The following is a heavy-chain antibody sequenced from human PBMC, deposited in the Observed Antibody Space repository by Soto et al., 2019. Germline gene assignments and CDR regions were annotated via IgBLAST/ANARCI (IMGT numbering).Heavy chain of an antibody. CDR3: ARGRKSPYYDSSGGHDY. CDR1: GFTFSSYW. Sequence: GGSLRLSCAASGFTFSSYWMSWVRQAPGKGLEWVANIKQDGSEKYYVDSVKGRFTISRDNAKNSLYLQMNSLRAEDTAVYYCARGRKSPYYDSSGGHDYWGQGTLVTVSS. D-gene: IGHD3-22*01. V-gene: IGHV3-7*05. J-gene: IGHJ4*02. CDR2: IKQDGSEK.